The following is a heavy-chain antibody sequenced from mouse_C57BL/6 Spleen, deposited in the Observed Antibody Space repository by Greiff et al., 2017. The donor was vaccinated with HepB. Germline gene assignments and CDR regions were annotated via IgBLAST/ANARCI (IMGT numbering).Heavy chain of an antibody. Sequence: EVHLVESGGDLVKPGGSLKLSCAASGFTFSSYGMSWVRQTPDKRLEWVATISSGGSYTYYPDSVKGRFTISRDNAKNTLYLQMSSLKSEDTAMYYCARQAHYGSSYCDYWGQGTTLTVSS. V-gene: IGHV5-6*01. D-gene: IGHD1-1*01. CDR2: ISSGGSYT. J-gene: IGHJ2*01. CDR1: GFTFSSYG. CDR3: ARQAHYGSSYCDY.